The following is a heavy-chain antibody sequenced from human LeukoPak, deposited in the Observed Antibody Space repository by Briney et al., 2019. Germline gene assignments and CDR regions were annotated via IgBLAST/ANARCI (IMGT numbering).Heavy chain of an antibody. CDR2: IYYSGST. CDR3: ARDNLRDFWSGDAFDI. V-gene: IGHV4-59*01. CDR1: GGSISSYY. D-gene: IGHD3-3*01. J-gene: IGHJ3*02. Sequence: SETLSLTCTVSGGSISSYYWSWIRQPPGKGLEWIGYIYYSGSTNYNPSLKSRVTISVDTSKNQFSLKLSSVTAADTAVYYCARDNLRDFWSGDAFDIWGQGTMVTVSS.